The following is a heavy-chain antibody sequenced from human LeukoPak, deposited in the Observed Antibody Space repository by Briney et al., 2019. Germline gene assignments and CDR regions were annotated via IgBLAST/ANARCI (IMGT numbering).Heavy chain of an antibody. CDR3: ARVRYCSSTSCAPTGYWYFDL. Sequence: SETLSLTCTVSGGSISSYYWSWIRQPPGKGLEWIGYIYYSGSTNYNPSLKSRVTISVDTSKNQFSLKLSSVTAADTAVYYCARVRYCSSTSCAPTGYWYFDLWGRGTLVTVSS. J-gene: IGHJ2*01. CDR1: GGSISSYY. V-gene: IGHV4-59*01. D-gene: IGHD2-2*01. CDR2: IYYSGST.